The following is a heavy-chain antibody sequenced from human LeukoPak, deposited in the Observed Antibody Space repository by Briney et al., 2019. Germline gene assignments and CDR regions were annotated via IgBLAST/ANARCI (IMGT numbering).Heavy chain of an antibody. Sequence: SGTLSLTWAVSGGSISSSNWWSWVRQPPGKGLEWIGEIYHSGSTNYIPSLKSRVTISVDKSKNQFSLKLSSVTAADTAVYYCARAVGYFDHSLDYWGQGTLVTVSS. J-gene: IGHJ4*02. CDR2: IYHSGST. D-gene: IGHD3-9*01. CDR1: GGSISSSNW. CDR3: ARAVGYFDHSLDY. V-gene: IGHV4-4*02.